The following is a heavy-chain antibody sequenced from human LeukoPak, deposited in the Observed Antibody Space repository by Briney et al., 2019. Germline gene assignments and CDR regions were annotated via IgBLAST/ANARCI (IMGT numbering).Heavy chain of an antibody. CDR1: GYSISSGYY. Sequence: SETLSLTCTVSGYSISSGYYWGWIRQPPGKGLEWIGSIYHSGSTYYNPSLKSRVTISVDTSKNQFSLKLSSVPAADTAVYYCAREGEVTVFDYWGQGTLVTVSS. D-gene: IGHD2-21*02. CDR3: AREGEVTVFDY. J-gene: IGHJ4*02. CDR2: IYHSGST. V-gene: IGHV4-38-2*02.